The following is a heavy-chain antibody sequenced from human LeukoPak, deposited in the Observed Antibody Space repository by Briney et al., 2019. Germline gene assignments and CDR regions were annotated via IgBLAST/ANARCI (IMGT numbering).Heavy chain of an antibody. Sequence: GGSLRLSCAVSEFTFRTSWMHWVRQAPGGGLVWVSRMNSDGTTINYADSVKGRFTTSRDNAKNTLYLQMNSLRAEDTAVYYCARGGNYYLDYWGQGTLATVSS. CDR1: EFTFRTSW. D-gene: IGHD2/OR15-2a*01. V-gene: IGHV3-74*01. J-gene: IGHJ4*02. CDR2: MNSDGTTI. CDR3: ARGGNYYLDY.